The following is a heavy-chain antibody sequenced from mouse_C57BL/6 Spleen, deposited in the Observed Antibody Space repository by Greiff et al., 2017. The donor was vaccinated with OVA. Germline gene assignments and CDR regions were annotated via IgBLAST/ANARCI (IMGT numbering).Heavy chain of an antibody. D-gene: IGHD1-1*01. V-gene: IGHV1-64*01. J-gene: IGHJ2*01. Sequence: QVQLQQPGAELVKPGASVKLSCKASGYTFTSYWMHWVKQRPGQGLEWIGMIHPNSGSTNYNEKFKSKATLTVDKSSSTAYLQHSSLTSEDSAVYYCTRGYYYDSSYEDSFGYWGQGTTLTVSS. CDR3: TRGYYYDSSYEDSFGY. CDR1: GYTFTSYW. CDR2: IHPNSGST.